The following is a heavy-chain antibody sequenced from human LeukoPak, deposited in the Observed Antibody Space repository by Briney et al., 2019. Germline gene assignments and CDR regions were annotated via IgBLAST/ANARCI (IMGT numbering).Heavy chain of an antibody. J-gene: IGHJ3*01. V-gene: IGHV3-23*01. Sequence: GGSLRLSCAASGFTLSNNAMAWVRQAPGKGLEWVAGIDGGRGNTHYADSVKGRFTISRDSTKNALYLQMNSLRVEDTAVYYCAKDILGWTFDVWGQGTLVTVSS. D-gene: IGHD3-3*01. CDR1: GFTLSNNA. CDR3: AKDILGWTFDV. CDR2: IDGGRGNT.